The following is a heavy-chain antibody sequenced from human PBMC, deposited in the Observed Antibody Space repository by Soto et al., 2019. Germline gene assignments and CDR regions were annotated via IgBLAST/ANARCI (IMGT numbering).Heavy chain of an antibody. D-gene: IGHD6-25*01. J-gene: IGHJ5*02. CDR3: GSVRPSGYVLS. V-gene: IGHV4-59*01. CDR2: VYFSGNT. Sequence: LSLTCTVSGGSLSSYYWTWIRQSPGKGLEWIGYVYFSGNTNYNPSLKSRVTISIDTSKNQFSLRLASVTAADTAFYYCGSVRPSGYVLSWGQGTLVTVSS. CDR1: GGSLSSYY.